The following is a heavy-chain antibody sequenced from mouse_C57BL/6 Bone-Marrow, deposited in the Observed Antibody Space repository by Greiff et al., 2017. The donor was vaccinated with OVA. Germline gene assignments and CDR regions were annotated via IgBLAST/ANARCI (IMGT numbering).Heavy chain of an antibody. CDR3: TRIEYGYDVYYFDY. Sequence: VQLQQSGTVLARPGASVTMSCKTSGYTFTSYWMHWVKQRPGQGLQWIGAIYPGNSDTSYNQKFKGKAKLTAVTSASTAYMELSSLTNEDSAVYYCTRIEYGYDVYYFDYWGQGTTLTVSS. CDR2: IYPGNSDT. D-gene: IGHD2-2*01. V-gene: IGHV1-5*01. CDR1: GYTFTSYW. J-gene: IGHJ2*01.